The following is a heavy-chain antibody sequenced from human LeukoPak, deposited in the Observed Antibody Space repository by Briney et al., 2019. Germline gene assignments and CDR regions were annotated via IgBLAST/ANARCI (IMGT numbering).Heavy chain of an antibody. J-gene: IGHJ4*02. Sequence: PGGSLRLXCAASGFTFSSYAMSWVRQAPGKGLEWVSAISGSGGSTYYADSVKGRFTISRDNSKNTLYLQMNSLRAEDTAVYYCAKDLYYDSSGPDYRGQGTLVTVSS. D-gene: IGHD3-22*01. V-gene: IGHV3-23*01. CDR1: GFTFSSYA. CDR3: AKDLYYDSSGPDY. CDR2: ISGSGGST.